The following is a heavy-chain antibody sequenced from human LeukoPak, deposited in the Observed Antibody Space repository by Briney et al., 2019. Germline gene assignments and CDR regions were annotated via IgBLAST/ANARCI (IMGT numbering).Heavy chain of an antibody. Sequence: PGGSLRLSCAASGITFSSYAMSWVRQAPGKGLEWVSGIRSSGEITSYADSVKGRFTISRDNSKITLFLQMNSLRAEDTAVYYCAKDRGAAADFDYWGQGTLVTVSS. V-gene: IGHV3-23*01. CDR3: AKDRGAAADFDY. CDR2: IRSSGEIT. D-gene: IGHD6-13*01. CDR1: GITFSSYA. J-gene: IGHJ4*02.